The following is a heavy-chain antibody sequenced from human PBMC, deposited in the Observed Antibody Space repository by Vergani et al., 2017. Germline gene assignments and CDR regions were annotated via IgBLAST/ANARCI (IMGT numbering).Heavy chain of an antibody. J-gene: IGHJ4*02. CDR3: ARHADPASIGLDLDFDW. CDR2: IYYSGST. D-gene: IGHD2-15*01. CDR1: GFSFRGHGMH. Sequence: QVHLVESGGGVVQPGRSLTLSCVASGFSFRGHGMHWVRQAPGKGLEWIGSIYYSGSTYYNPSLKSRVTISVDTSKNQFSLKLSSVTAAETAVYYCARHADPASIGLDLDFDWWGQGTLVTVSS. V-gene: IGHV4-39*01.